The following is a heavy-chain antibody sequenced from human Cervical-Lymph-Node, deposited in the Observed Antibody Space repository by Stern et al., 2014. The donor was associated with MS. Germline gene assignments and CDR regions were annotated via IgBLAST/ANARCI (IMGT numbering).Heavy chain of an antibody. V-gene: IGHV3-21*01. CDR3: ARVSGYDSSGYSAFDY. CDR1: GFTFSSYS. CDR2: ISSSSSYK. J-gene: IGHJ4*02. D-gene: IGHD3-22*01. Sequence: EVQLVESGGGLVKPGGSLRLSCAASGFTFSSYSMNWVRQAPGKGLEWVSSISSSSSYKYYADSVKGRFTISRDNAKNSLYLQMNSLRAEDTAVYYCARVSGYDSSGYSAFDYWGQGTLVTVSS.